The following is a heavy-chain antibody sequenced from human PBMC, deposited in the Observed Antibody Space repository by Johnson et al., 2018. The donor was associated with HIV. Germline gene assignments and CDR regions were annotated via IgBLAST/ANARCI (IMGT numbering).Heavy chain of an antibody. CDR2: IKSDGSSI. Sequence: MQLVESGGGLAQPGGSLRLSCAASGFTLRNYWVNWVRQLPGKGLVWVSRIKSDGSSITYADFAKGRFTISRDNSKNTLYLQMNSLRAEDTAVYYCAKEEGLAAAGTGEAFDIWGQGTMVTVSS. CDR3: AKEEGLAAAGTGEAFDI. J-gene: IGHJ3*02. V-gene: IGHV3-74*03. D-gene: IGHD6-13*01. CDR1: GFTLRNYW.